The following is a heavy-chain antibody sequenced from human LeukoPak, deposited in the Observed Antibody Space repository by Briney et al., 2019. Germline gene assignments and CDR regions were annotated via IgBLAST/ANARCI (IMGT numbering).Heavy chain of an antibody. J-gene: IGHJ4*02. CDR3: ARDKRYSSSWYLNDY. CDR1: GFTFSTYW. D-gene: IGHD6-13*01. V-gene: IGHV3-74*01. CDR2: INSDGSIT. Sequence: PGGSLRLSCAAFGFTFSTYWMHWVRHAPGKGLVWVSRINSDGSITTYADSVKGRFTISRDNSKNTLYLQMNSLRAEDTAVYYCARDKRYSSSWYLNDYWGQGTLVTVSS.